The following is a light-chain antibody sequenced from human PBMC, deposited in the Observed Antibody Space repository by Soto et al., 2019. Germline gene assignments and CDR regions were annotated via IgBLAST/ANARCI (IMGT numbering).Light chain of an antibody. CDR1: QGISNY. CDR2: AAS. V-gene: IGKV1-27*01. CDR3: QKYNSAPPVT. Sequence: DIQMTQSPSSLSASVGDRVTITCRASQGISNYLAWYQQKPGKVPKLLIYAASTLQSGVPSRFSGSGSGTDFTLTISSLQPEDVATYDCQKYNSAPPVTVGGGTKVEIK. J-gene: IGKJ4*01.